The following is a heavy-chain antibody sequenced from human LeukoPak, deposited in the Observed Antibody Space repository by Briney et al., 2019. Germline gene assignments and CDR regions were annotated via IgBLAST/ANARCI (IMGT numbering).Heavy chain of an antibody. CDR3: ARDNFWSGYYRRYYGMDV. Sequence: ASVKVSCKASGYTFTSYGISWVRRAPGQGLEWMGWISAYNGNTNYAQKLQGRVTMTTDTSTSTAYMELRSLRSDDTAVYYCARDNFWSGYYRRYYGMDVWGQGTTVTVSS. D-gene: IGHD3-3*01. V-gene: IGHV1-18*01. CDR1: GYTFTSYG. J-gene: IGHJ6*02. CDR2: ISAYNGNT.